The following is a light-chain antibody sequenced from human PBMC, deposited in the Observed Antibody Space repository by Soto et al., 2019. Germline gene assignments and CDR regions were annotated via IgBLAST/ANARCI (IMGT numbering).Light chain of an antibody. V-gene: IGKV3-20*01. CDR1: QSVSSY. CDR2: DAS. J-gene: IGKJ2*01. Sequence: EIVLTQSPATLSLSPGERATLSCRASQSVSSYLAWYQQKPGQAPRLLIYDASNRATGIPARFSGSGSGTDFTLTISRLEPEDFAVYYCHQYGSSPYTFGQGTK. CDR3: HQYGSSPYT.